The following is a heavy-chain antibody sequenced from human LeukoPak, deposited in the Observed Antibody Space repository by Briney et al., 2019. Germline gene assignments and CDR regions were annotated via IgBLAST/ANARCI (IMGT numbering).Heavy chain of an antibody. CDR3: ARNFHPGNWDY. J-gene: IGHJ4*02. Sequence: ASVKVSCKASGYTFSKYSINWVRQAPGQGLEWMGWISGYNGKTNYAQKLQDRVTMTTDTSTSTAYMELGSLRSDDMAVYYCARNFHPGNWDYWGQGTLVTVSS. CDR2: ISGYNGKT. CDR1: GYTFSKYS. V-gene: IGHV1-18*03. D-gene: IGHD1-14*01.